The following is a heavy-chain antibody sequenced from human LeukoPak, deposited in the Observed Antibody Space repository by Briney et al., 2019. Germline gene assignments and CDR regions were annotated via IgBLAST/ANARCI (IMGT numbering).Heavy chain of an antibody. CDR1: GFTFSNYA. Sequence: GGSLRLSCAASGFTFSNYAMSWVRQAPGKGLEWVSAISGSSGPTHYADSVKGRFTISRDNSKNTLYLQMNSLRAEDTAVYYCAKDLKPYSSSWYGYFQHWGQGTLVTVSS. CDR3: AKDLKPYSSSWYGYFQH. J-gene: IGHJ1*01. CDR2: ISGSSGPT. V-gene: IGHV3-23*01. D-gene: IGHD6-13*01.